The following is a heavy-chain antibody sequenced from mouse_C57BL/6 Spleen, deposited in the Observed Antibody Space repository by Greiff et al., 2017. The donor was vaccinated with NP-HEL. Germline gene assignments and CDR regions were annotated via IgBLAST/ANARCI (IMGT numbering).Heavy chain of an antibody. CDR2: IYPGDGDT. CDR1: GYAFSSSW. V-gene: IGHV1-82*01. Sequence: QVQLQQSGPELVKPGASVKISCKASGYAFSSSWMNWVKQRPGKGLELIGRIYPGDGDTNYNGKFKGKATLTADKSSSTAYMQLSSLTSEDSAVYFCARGWITTVVVDYWGQGTTLTVSS. J-gene: IGHJ2*01. CDR3: ARGWITTVVVDY. D-gene: IGHD1-1*01.